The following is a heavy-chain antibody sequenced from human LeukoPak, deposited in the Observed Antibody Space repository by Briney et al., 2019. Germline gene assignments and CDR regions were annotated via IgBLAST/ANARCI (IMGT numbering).Heavy chain of an antibody. CDR3: ARDFGTTGWHTFDY. J-gene: IGHJ4*02. CDR2: TYYRSKWYN. CDR1: GDSVSSKNGA. V-gene: IGHV6-1*01. Sequence: SQTLSLTCVVSGDSVSSKNGAWNWIRQSPSRGLEWLGRTYYRSKWYNDYAESMEGRMTISQDTSKNQYSLHLNSVTPDDTAVYYCARDFGTTGWHTFDYWGQGTLVAVSS. D-gene: IGHD6-19*01.